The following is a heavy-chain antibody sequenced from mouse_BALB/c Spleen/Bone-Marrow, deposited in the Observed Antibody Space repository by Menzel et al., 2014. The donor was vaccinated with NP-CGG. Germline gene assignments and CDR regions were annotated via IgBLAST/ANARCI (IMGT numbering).Heavy chain of an antibody. CDR3: ARDLDY. CDR2: ISTYYGDA. V-gene: IGHV1S137*01. CDR1: GYTFTDYA. J-gene: IGHJ2*01. Sequence: VQLQQSGAELVRPGVPVKISCKGSGYTFTDYAVHWVKQSHAKSLEWIGVISTYYGDATYNQKFKGKATMTVDKSSSTAYMELARLTSEDSAIYYCARDLDYWGQGTTLTVSS.